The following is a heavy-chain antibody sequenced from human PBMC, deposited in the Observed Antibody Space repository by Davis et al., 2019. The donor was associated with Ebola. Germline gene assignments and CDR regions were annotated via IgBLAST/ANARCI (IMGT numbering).Heavy chain of an antibody. V-gene: IGHV4-34*01. CDR1: GGSFSGYY. CDR3: ARHKGRVRYYGMDV. J-gene: IGHJ6*02. Sequence: SETLSLTCAVYGGSFSGYYWSWIRQPPGKGLEWIGEINHSGSTNYNPSLKSRVTISVDTSKNQFSLKLSSVTAADTAVYYCARHKGRVRYYGMDVWGQGTLVTVSS. CDR2: INHSGST.